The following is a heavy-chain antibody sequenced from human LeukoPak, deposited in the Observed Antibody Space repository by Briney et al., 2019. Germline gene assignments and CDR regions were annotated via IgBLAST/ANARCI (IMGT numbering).Heavy chain of an antibody. CDR2: ISGSGGST. CDR3: AKDRHYYDSSGYYFYFDY. D-gene: IGHD3-22*01. CDR1: GLTLSRYW. V-gene: IGHV3-23*01. Sequence: GGSLRLSCAASGLTLSRYWMTWVRQAPGKGLEWVSAISGSGGSTYYADSVKGRFTLSRDNSKNTLYLQMNSLRAEDTAVYYCAKDRHYYDSSGYYFYFDYWGQGTLVTVSS. J-gene: IGHJ4*02.